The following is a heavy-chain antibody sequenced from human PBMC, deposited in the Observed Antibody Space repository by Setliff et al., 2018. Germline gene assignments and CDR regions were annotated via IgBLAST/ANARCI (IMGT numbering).Heavy chain of an antibody. V-gene: IGHV3-15*01. CDR3: ATRLGDF. Sequence: ETLSLSCAAPELIFSHTWMNWVRQAPGKGLEWVGRIKGQTDGGTTDYAAPVKGRFTISRDDSKNTMSLQMNSLKTEDTAVYFCATRLGDFWGQGTLVTVSS. CDR2: IKGQTDGGTT. CDR1: ELIFSHTW. J-gene: IGHJ4*02.